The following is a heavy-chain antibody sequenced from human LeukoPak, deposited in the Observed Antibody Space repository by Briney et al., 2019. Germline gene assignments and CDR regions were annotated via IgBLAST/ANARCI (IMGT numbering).Heavy chain of an antibody. Sequence: GGSLRLSCAASGFTFSTYNMNWVRQAPGKGLEWVSSISSSSDYIYYADSVKGRFTISRDNAENSLYLQMNSLRAEDTAVYYCTRDSGYHYDSSASENFDYWGQGTLVTVSS. CDR3: TRDSGYHYDSSASENFDY. CDR1: GFTFSTYN. CDR2: ISSSSDYI. D-gene: IGHD3-22*01. J-gene: IGHJ4*02. V-gene: IGHV3-21*01.